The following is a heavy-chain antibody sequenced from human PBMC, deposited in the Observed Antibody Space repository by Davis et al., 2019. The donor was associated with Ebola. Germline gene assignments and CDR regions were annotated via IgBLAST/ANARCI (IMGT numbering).Heavy chain of an antibody. D-gene: IGHD1-26*01. CDR1: GFTFSDHY. CDR3: ATDIGSGSGTQPVL. V-gene: IGHV3-72*01. Sequence: PGGSLRLSCAASGFTFSDHYMDWVRQAPGKGLEWVGRIRNKANSYTTEYAASVRGRFTISRDDSKNSLYLQMNSLKTEDTAVYYCATDIGSGSGTQPVLGGQETLVTVSS. CDR2: IRNKANSYTT. J-gene: IGHJ4*02.